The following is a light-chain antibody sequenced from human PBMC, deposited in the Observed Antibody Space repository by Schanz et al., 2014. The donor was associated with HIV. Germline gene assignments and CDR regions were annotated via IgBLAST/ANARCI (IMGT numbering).Light chain of an antibody. CDR2: GDN. CDR3: AAWDVSLNGPV. V-gene: IGLV1-44*01. Sequence: QSVLTQPPSASETPGQRVIISCSGDNSNIGRFSVNWYQQVPGTAPRLLIHGDNQRPSGVPDRFSGSKSGTSASLAISGLQSEDEGDYYCAAWDVSLNGPVFGGGTKLTVV. J-gene: IGLJ2*01. CDR1: NSNIGRFS.